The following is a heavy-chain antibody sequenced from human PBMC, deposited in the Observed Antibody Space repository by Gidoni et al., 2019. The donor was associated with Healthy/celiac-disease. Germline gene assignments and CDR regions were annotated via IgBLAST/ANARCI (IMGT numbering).Heavy chain of an antibody. CDR1: GGTFSSYA. Sequence: QVQLVQSGAEVKKPGSSVKVSCKASGGTFSSYAISWVRQAPGQGLEWMGGIIPIFGTANYAQKFQGRVTITADESTSTAYMELSSLRSEDTAVYYCARDTRSGIVANPSDAFDIWGQGTMVTVSS. J-gene: IGHJ3*02. CDR2: IIPIFGTA. V-gene: IGHV1-69*01. D-gene: IGHD5-12*01. CDR3: ARDTRSGIVANPSDAFDI.